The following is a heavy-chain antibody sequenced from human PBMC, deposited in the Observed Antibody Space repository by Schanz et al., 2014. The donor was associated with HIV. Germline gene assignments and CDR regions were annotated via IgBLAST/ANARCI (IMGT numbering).Heavy chain of an antibody. D-gene: IGHD3-9*01. CDR3: ARHNWFHSDFLTGSQAFALHGMDV. Sequence: QVQLQESGPGLVKPSQTLSLTCTVSGDSISSGGYYWSWIRQHPGKGLEWIGYMYYSGSTYYNPSLQSRVTISVDTSKNQFSLKLSSVTAADTAVYYCARHNWFHSDFLTGSQAFALHGMDVWGQGTTVIVSS. V-gene: IGHV4-31*03. CDR1: GDSISSGGYY. CDR2: MYYSGST. J-gene: IGHJ6*02.